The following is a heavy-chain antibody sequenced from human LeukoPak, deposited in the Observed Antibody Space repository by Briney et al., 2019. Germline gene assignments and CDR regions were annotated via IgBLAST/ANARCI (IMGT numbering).Heavy chain of an antibody. CDR2: INPSGGST. CDR3: ARAKYSSSWYERTEYFQH. CDR1: GYTFTGYY. D-gene: IGHD6-13*01. V-gene: IGHV1-46*04. J-gene: IGHJ1*01. Sequence: ASVKVSCKASGYTFTGYYMHWVRQAPGQGLEWMGIINPSGGSTSYADSVKGRFTISRDNAKNTLYLQMNSLRAEDTAVYYCARAKYSSSWYERTEYFQHWGQGTLVTVSS.